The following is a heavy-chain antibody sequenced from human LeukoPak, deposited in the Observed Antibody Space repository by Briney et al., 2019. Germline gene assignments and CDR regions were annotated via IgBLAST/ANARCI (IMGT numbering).Heavy chain of an antibody. J-gene: IGHJ5*02. CDR2: IYYSGST. Sequence: SETLSLTCTVSGGSISSYYWSWIRQPPGKGLEWIGYIYYSGSTNYNPSLKSRVTISVDTSKNQFSLKLSSVTAADTAVYYCARLKKQLELHNWFDPWGQGTLVTVSS. CDR3: ARLKKQLELHNWFDP. V-gene: IGHV4-59*08. D-gene: IGHD6-6*01. CDR1: GGSISSYY.